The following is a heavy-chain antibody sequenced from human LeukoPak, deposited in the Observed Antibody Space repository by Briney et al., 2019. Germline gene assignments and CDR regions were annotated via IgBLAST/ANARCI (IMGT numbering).Heavy chain of an antibody. D-gene: IGHD3-22*01. J-gene: IGHJ4*02. CDR1: GFTFGTYS. V-gene: IGHV3-48*02. Sequence: GGSLRLSCAVCGFTFGTYSINSVRQAPGKGLEWVSYISSGSSIIHYADSVKGRFTISRDNAKNSLYLQMNGLRDEDTAVYYCTRASSAYYYDFDLWGQGTLVTVSS. CDR3: TRASSAYYYDFDL. CDR2: ISSGSSII.